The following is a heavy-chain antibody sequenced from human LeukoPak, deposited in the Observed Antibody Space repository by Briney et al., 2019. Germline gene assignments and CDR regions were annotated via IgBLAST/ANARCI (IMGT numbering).Heavy chain of an antibody. Sequence: GAAGTLSCKASGGTFSSYAISWVRQAPGQGLEWMGGIIPIFGTADYAQKFQGRVTITTDESTSTAYMELSSLRSEDTAVYYCAIPAFGAAPGDFQHWGQGTLVIVS. J-gene: IGHJ1*01. V-gene: IGHV1-69*05. CDR2: IIPIFGTA. D-gene: IGHD3-16*01. CDR1: GGTFSSYA. CDR3: AIPAFGAAPGDFQH.